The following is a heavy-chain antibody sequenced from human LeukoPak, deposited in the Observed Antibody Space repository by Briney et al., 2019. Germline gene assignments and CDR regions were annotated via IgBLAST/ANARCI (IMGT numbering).Heavy chain of an antibody. CDR3: ARGKGPIRY. V-gene: IGHV4-34*01. J-gene: IGHJ4*02. CDR1: GGSFSGYY. CDR2: ISHSGST. Sequence: SETLSLTCAVYGGSFSGYYWSWIRQPPGKGLEWIGEISHSGSTNYNPSLKSRVTISVDTSKNQFSLKLSSVTAADTAVYYCARGKGPIRYWGQGTLVTVSS. D-gene: IGHD3-10*01.